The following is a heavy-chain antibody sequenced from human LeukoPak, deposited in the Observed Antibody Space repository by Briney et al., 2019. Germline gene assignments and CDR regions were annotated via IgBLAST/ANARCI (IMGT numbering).Heavy chain of an antibody. CDR2: FYASGTT. CDR3: AKDRGNWGFAFDI. Sequence: SETLSPTCTVSGGSIVSHYWNWIRQPAGRGLEWIGRFYASGTTNTSPSLKSRVTMSVDTSKNQFSLKLSSVTAADTAVYYCAKDRGNWGFAFDIWGQGTMVTVSS. V-gene: IGHV4-4*07. D-gene: IGHD7-27*01. J-gene: IGHJ3*02. CDR1: GGSIVSHY.